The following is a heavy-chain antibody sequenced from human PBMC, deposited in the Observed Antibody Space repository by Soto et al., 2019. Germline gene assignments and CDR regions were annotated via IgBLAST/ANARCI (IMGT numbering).Heavy chain of an antibody. D-gene: IGHD6-13*01. J-gene: IGHJ4*02. CDR3: ARGPGVAAGRGYCDY. Sequence: QVQLVESGGGVVQPGRSLRLSCAASGFTFSSYAVHWVRQAPGKGLEWVAVISYDGSNKYYADSVKGRFTISRDNSKNTLYLQMNSLRAEDTAVYYCARGPGVAAGRGYCDYWGQGTLVTVSS. CDR1: GFTFSSYA. CDR2: ISYDGSNK. V-gene: IGHV3-30-3*01.